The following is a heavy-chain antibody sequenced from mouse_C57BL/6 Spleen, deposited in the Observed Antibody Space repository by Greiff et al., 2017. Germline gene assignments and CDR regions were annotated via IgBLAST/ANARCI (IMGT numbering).Heavy chain of an antibody. D-gene: IGHD2-2*01. J-gene: IGHJ2*01. CDR3: TRGDGYDRKFDH. CDR2: IDPETGGT. V-gene: IGHV1-15*01. Sequence: VQLQQSGAELVRPGASVTLSCKASGYTFTDYEMHWVKQTPVHGLEWIGAIDPETGGTAYNQKFKGKAILTADKSSSTAYMELRSLTSEDSAVYYWTRGDGYDRKFDHWGQGTTLTVSS. CDR1: GYTFTDYE.